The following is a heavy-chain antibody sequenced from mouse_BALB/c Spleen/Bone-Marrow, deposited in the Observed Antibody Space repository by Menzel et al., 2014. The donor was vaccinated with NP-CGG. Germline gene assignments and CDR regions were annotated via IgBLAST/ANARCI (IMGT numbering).Heavy chain of an antibody. Sequence: VQVVESGPGLVAPSQSLSITCTVSGFSLTSYGVHWVRQPPGKGLEWLGVIWAGGSTNYNSAFMSRLSISKDNSKSQVFLKMNSLQTDDTAMYYCAKDGVYGSHYYAMDYWSQGTSVTVSS. V-gene: IGHV2-9*02. CDR3: AKDGVYGSHYYAMDY. CDR1: GFSLTSYG. CDR2: IWAGGST. D-gene: IGHD1-1*02. J-gene: IGHJ4*01.